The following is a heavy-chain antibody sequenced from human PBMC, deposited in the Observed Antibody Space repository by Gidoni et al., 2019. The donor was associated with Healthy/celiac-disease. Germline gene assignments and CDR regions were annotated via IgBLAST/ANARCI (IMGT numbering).Heavy chain of an antibody. Sequence: EVQLVESGGGLVQPGGSLRLSCAASGFTFSSYDMHWVRQATGKGLEWVSAIGTAGDPYYPGSVKGRFTISRENAKNSLYLQMNSLRAGDTAVYYCARGRIFGVVDYGMDVWGQGTTVTVSS. CDR2: IGTAGDP. D-gene: IGHD3-3*01. J-gene: IGHJ6*02. CDR1: GFTFSSYD. V-gene: IGHV3-13*05. CDR3: ARGRIFGVVDYGMDV.